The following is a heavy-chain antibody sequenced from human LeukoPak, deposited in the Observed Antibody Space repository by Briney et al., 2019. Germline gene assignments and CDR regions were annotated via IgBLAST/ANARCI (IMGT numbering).Heavy chain of an antibody. CDR1: GYTFTGYY. CDR3: ARDGPDGYKLVGFDY. V-gene: IGHV1-2*02. J-gene: IGHJ4*02. D-gene: IGHD5-24*01. Sequence: ASVKVSCKASGYTFTGYYMHWVRQAPGQGLEWMGWINPNSGGTNYAQKFQGRVTMTRDTSISTAYMELSRLRSDDTAVYYCARDGPDGYKLVGFDYWGQGTLVTVSS. CDR2: INPNSGGT.